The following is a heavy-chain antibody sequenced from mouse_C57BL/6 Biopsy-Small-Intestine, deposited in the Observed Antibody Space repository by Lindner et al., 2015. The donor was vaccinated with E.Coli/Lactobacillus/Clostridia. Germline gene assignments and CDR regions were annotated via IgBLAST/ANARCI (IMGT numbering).Heavy chain of an antibody. Sequence: VQLQESGAELVKPGASVKISCKVSGYAFSRYWMNWVKQRPGKGLEWIGQIYPGDGDTNYNGKFKGKATLTADKSSSTAYMQLSSLTSEDSAVYFCARGDYGSSYGGMDYWGQGTSVTVSS. V-gene: IGHV1-80*01. CDR1: GYAFSRYW. CDR3: ARGDYGSSYGGMDY. CDR2: IYPGDGDT. D-gene: IGHD1-1*01. J-gene: IGHJ4*01.